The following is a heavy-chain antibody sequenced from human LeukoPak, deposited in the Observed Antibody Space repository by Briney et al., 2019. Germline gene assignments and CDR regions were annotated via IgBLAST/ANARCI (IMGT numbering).Heavy chain of an antibody. CDR1: GYTFTSYY. V-gene: IGHV1-46*01. CDR2: INPSGGST. J-gene: IGHJ3*02. Sequence: AASVKVSCKASGYTFTSYYMHWVRQAPGQGLEWMGIINPSGGSTSYAQKFQGRVTMTRDMSTSTVYMELSSLRSEDTAVYCCARVVPAAQGGKDAFDIWGQGTMVTVSS. D-gene: IGHD2-2*01. CDR3: ARVVPAAQGGKDAFDI.